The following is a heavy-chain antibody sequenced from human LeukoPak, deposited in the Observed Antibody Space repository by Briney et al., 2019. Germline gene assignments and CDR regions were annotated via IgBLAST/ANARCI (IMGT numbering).Heavy chain of an antibody. CDR3: ARDDYGDYTFYGMDV. J-gene: IGHJ6*02. V-gene: IGHV4-34*01. CDR1: GGSFSGYY. Sequence: SETLSLTCAVYGGSFSGYYWSWIRQPPGKGLEWIGEINHSGSTNHNPSLKSRVTISVDTSKNQFSLTLSSVTAADTAVYYCARDDYGDYTFYGMDVWGQGTTVTVSS. CDR2: INHSGST. D-gene: IGHD4-17*01.